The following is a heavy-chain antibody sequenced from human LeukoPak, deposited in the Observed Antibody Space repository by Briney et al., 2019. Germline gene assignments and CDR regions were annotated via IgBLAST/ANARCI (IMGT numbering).Heavy chain of an antibody. V-gene: IGHV3-7*01. CDR2: IKKDGNEK. Sequence: GGSLRLSCAASGFTFSSYWMSWVRQAPGKGLEWVANIKKDGNEKYYVDSVKGRFTISRDNAKTSLYLQMNSLRAEDTAVYYCARHLSGITGYTYGRGIDYWGQGTLVTFSS. D-gene: IGHD5-18*01. CDR1: GFTFSSYW. CDR3: ARHLSGITGYTYGRGIDY. J-gene: IGHJ4*02.